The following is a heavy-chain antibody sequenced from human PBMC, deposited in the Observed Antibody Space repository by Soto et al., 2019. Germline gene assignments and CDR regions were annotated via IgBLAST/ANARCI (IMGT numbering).Heavy chain of an antibody. CDR2: ISAYNGNT. Sequence: ASVKVSCKASGYTFTSHGISWVRQAPGQGLEWMGWISAYNGNTNYAQKLQGRVTMTTDTSTSTAYMELRSLRSDDTAVYYCASVEPKKYCGYEPDSVYYYYMDVWGKGTSVTVSS. CDR1: GYTFTSHG. D-gene: IGHD5-12*01. J-gene: IGHJ6*03. CDR3: ASVEPKKYCGYEPDSVYYYYMDV. V-gene: IGHV1-18*01.